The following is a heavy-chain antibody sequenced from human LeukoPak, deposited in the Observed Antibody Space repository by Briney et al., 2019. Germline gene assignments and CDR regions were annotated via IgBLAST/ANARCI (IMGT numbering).Heavy chain of an antibody. CDR2: IYESGSY. J-gene: IGHJ4*02. CDR1: GGSISSGCYY. Sequence: SETLSLTCTVSGGSISSGCYYWIRKPEDQGQGLIGLGYIYESGSYNSTLSLKSRVTISVDTSKNQFSLKLSSVTAADTAVYYCARHGLVWFGLDYRGQGTLVTVSS. V-gene: IGHV4-61*01. D-gene: IGHD3-10*01. CDR3: ARHGLVWFGLDY.